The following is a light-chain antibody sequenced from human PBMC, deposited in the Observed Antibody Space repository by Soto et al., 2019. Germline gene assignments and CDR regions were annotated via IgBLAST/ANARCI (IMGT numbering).Light chain of an antibody. CDR2: GAS. CDR1: QSVSDS. J-gene: IGKJ1*01. Sequence: ETVMTQSPATLSVSPGERATLSCRASQSVSDSLAWYQQRPGQAPRLLIYGASTRATGIPARFSGSGSGTEFTLTISSLQSEDFAIYYCQQKKNWPQTFGQGTKV. CDR3: QQKKNWPQT. V-gene: IGKV3-15*01.